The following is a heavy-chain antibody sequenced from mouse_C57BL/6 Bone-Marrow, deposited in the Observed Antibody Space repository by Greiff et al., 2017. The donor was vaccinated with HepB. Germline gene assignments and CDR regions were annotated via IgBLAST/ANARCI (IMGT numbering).Heavy chain of an antibody. CDR1: GFTFSSYA. J-gene: IGHJ4*01. Sequence: DVHLVESGGGLVKPGGSLKLSCAASGFTFSSYAMSWVRQTPEKRLEWVATISDGGSYTYYPDNVKGRFTISRDNAKNNLYLQMSHLKSEDTAMYYCARELSDYWGQGTSVTVSS. CDR2: ISDGGSYT. V-gene: IGHV5-4*01. CDR3: ARELSDY. D-gene: IGHD1-1*02.